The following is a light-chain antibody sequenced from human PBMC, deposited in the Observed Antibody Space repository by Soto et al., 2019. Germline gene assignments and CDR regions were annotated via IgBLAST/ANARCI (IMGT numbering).Light chain of an antibody. Sequence: QSALTQPPSVSGSPGQSITISCTGTRTDIGAYNYVSWYQQHPGKAPKLLIYEVTNRPSGVSNRFSGSKSGNTASLTISGLQAEDEANYYCNSYTTLSNRLFGTGPK. CDR2: EVT. J-gene: IGLJ1*01. CDR3: NSYTTLSNRL. V-gene: IGLV2-14*01. CDR1: RTDIGAYNY.